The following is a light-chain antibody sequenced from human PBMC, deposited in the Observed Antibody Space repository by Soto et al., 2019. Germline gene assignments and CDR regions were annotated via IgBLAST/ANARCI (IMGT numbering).Light chain of an antibody. J-gene: IGKJ1*01. CDR2: AAS. Sequence: DIQMTQSPSSLSASVGDRVTITCRATQSVTYYLNWYQQKPGKAPTLLIYAASSLHSGVPSRFSGSGSGTDFTLTISSLQPEVFATYFCQQSYSAPRTFGQGTKVEIK. V-gene: IGKV1-39*01. CDR3: QQSYSAPRT. CDR1: QSVTYY.